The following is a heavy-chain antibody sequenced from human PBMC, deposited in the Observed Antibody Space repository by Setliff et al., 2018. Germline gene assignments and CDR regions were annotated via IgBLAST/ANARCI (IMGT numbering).Heavy chain of an antibody. CDR1: GYTFTSYD. D-gene: IGHD5-18*01. V-gene: IGHV1-46*01. J-gene: IGHJ4*02. CDR3: ARVRLGLPMVDY. Sequence: GASVKVSCKASGYTFTSYDINWVRQAPGQGLEWMGIINPSGGSTSYAQKFQGRVTMTRDTSTSTVYMELSRLRSDDTAVYYCARVRLGLPMVDYWGQGTLVTVSS. CDR2: INPSGGST.